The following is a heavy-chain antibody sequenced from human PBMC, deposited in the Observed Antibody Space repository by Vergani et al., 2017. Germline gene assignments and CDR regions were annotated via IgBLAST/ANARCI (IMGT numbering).Heavy chain of an antibody. CDR3: ARELIVGATGFDN. V-gene: IGHV4-31*03. CDR1: GGSISSGGYY. Sequence: QVQLQESGPGLVKPSQTLSLTCTVSGGSISSGGYYWSWIRQHPGKGLEWIGIIHYSGNTYFNPYLKSRVTISVDTSINHFSLKLIFVTAADTAVYYCARELIVGATGFDNWGQGTLVTVSS. J-gene: IGHJ4*02. D-gene: IGHD1-26*01. CDR2: IHYSGNT.